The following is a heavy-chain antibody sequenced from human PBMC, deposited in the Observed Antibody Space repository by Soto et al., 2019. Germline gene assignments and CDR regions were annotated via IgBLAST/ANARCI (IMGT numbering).Heavy chain of an antibody. CDR3: ARDTGDWSNSSCKTGNNWFGT. CDR1: GFTFRNYG. J-gene: IGHJ5*02. V-gene: IGHV3-30*03. CDR2: MSYDGSKQ. D-gene: IGHD2-2*01. Sequence: PEGSLRLSCGASGFTFRNYGMHWVRQGPGKGLEWVAIMSYDGSKQYYADSVKGRFTISRDNSNNTLYLEMNSLRAEDSAVYYCARDTGDWSNSSCKTGNNWFGTWGQGTMVTVSS.